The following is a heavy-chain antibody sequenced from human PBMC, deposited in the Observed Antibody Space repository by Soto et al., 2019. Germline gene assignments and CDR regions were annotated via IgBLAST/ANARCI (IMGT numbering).Heavy chain of an antibody. D-gene: IGHD3-3*01. CDR3: ARSPYDFWSGSPEGHYYYGMDV. V-gene: IGHV3-33*01. J-gene: IGHJ6*02. Sequence: QVQLVESGGGVVQPGRSLRLSCAASGFTFSSYGMHWVRQAPGKGLEWVAVIWYDGSNKYYADSVKGRFTISRDNSKNTLYLQMNSLRAEDTAVYYCARSPYDFWSGSPEGHYYYGMDVWGQGTTVTVSS. CDR2: IWYDGSNK. CDR1: GFTFSSYG.